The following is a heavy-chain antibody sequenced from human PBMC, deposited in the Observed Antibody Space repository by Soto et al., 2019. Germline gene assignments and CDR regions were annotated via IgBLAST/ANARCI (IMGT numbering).Heavy chain of an antibody. D-gene: IGHD1-20*01. J-gene: IGHJ4*02. CDR2: IVPIFGTA. CDR3: ARVPRITGTLYY. Sequence: ASVKLSGKASRVTFSRYAISCLRQAPGQGLEWMGGIVPIFGTANYAQKFQGRVTITADKSTSTAYMELSSLRSEDTAVYYCARVPRITGTLYYWGQGTLVTVSS. V-gene: IGHV1-69*06. CDR1: RVTFSRYA.